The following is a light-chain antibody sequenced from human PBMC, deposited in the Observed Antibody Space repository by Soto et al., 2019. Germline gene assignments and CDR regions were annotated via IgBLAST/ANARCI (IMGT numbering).Light chain of an antibody. V-gene: IGKV1-39*01. Sequence: DIQMTQSPSSLAASVGDRVTITCRASQSTSTYLNWYQQKPGKAPKLLIYTTSSLQSGVPSRFSGSGSGTDFTLTICSLQPEDFATYYCHQSYSFPLTFGPGTKVHIK. J-gene: IGKJ3*01. CDR1: QSTSTY. CDR3: HQSYSFPLT. CDR2: TTS.